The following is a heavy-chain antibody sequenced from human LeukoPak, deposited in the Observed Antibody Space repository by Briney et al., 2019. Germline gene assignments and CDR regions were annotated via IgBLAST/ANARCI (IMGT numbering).Heavy chain of an antibody. Sequence: PGGSLRLSCAASGFTFSSYTMSWVRQAPGKGLEWVSSISSSSAYIYYADSVKGRFTISRDNAKNSLYLQMNSLRAGDTAVYYCARDGGPYFGVGATLGTFDYWGQGTLVTVSS. CDR2: ISSSSAYI. D-gene: IGHD1-26*01. CDR3: ARDGGPYFGVGATLGTFDY. J-gene: IGHJ4*02. V-gene: IGHV3-21*01. CDR1: GFTFSSYT.